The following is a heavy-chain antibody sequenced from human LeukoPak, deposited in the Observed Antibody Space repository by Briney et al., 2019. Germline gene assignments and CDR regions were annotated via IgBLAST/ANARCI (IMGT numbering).Heavy chain of an antibody. J-gene: IGHJ6*03. CDR2: ISGYNGNT. Sequence: ASVKVSCKAYGYNFATSGIGWVRQAPGQGLEWLGWISGYNGNTKSAPKLQGRVTMTTDTSTDTAYLELGSLRVDDTAIYYCARDXGPYTGSYYSYYHYMDXXGEGXXXTV. D-gene: IGHD1-26*01. CDR3: ARDXGPYTGSYYSYYHYMDX. CDR1: GYNFATSG. V-gene: IGHV1-18*01.